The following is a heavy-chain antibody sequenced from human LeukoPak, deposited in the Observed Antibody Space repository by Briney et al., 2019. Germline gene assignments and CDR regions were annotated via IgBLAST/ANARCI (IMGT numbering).Heavy chain of an antibody. CDR2: IIPIFGTA. J-gene: IGHJ5*02. V-gene: IGHV1-69*06. D-gene: IGHD3-9*01. CDR1: GGTFSSYA. Sequence: GASVKVSCKASGGTFSSYAISWVRQAPVQGLEWMGGIIPIFGTANYAQKFQGRVTITADKSTSTAYMELSSLRSEDTAVYYCARDRVPKDDRGAYNWFDPWGQGTLVTVSS. CDR3: ARDRVPKDDRGAYNWFDP.